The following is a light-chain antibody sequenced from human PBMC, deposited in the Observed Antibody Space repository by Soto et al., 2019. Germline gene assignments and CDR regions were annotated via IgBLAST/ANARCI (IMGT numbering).Light chain of an antibody. CDR1: QSISSW. CDR2: KAS. CDR3: QQYNDKWT. Sequence: DIQMTQSPSTLSASVGDRVTITCRARQSISSWLAWYQQKPGQAPKLLIYKASTLQSGVPSRFSGSGSGTEFTLASSSLQPDDSATYYCQQYNDKWTFGQGTKVEIK. V-gene: IGKV1-5*03. J-gene: IGKJ1*01.